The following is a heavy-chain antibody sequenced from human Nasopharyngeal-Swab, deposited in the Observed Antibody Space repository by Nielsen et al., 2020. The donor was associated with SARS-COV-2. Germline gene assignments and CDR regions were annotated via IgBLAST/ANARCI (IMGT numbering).Heavy chain of an antibody. D-gene: IGHD1-26*01. CDR2: ISSSSSTS. CDR1: EFTMSRDG. Sequence: GESLKISCAASEFTMSRDGMHWVRQAPGKGLEWVAYISSSSSTSYYADSVKGRFTISRDNPKNSLYLQMNSLRDEDTAVYYCARDVAIVVATLENWGQGTLVTVSS. V-gene: IGHV3-48*02. J-gene: IGHJ4*02. CDR3: ARDVAIVVATLEN.